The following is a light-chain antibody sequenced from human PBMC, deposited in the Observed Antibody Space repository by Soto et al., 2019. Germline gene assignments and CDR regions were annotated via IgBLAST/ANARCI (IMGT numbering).Light chain of an antibody. CDR3: QHYNRYWT. Sequence: DIQMPQSPSTLSASVGDRVTITCRASQSISGWLAWYQQKPGKAPNLLIYKASSLESGVPSRFTGSGSRTAFPLTISSLPPADFATYNCQHYNRYWTFGEGTRVEVK. J-gene: IGKJ4*02. CDR2: KAS. CDR1: QSISGW. V-gene: IGKV1-5*03.